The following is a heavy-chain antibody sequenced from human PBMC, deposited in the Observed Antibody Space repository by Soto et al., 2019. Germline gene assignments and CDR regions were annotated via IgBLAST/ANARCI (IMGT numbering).Heavy chain of an antibody. V-gene: IGHV1-69*04. J-gene: IGHJ6*03. D-gene: IGHD6-13*01. CDR3: ASRIAAEKGRNYYYYMDV. CDR2: IIPYLGIT. CDR1: GYTFIKYG. Sequence: GASVKVSCKASGYTFIKYGITWVRQAPAQGLEWMGRIIPYLGITNYAQKFQGRVTITADKSTSTAYMELSSLRSEDTAVYYCASRIAAEKGRNYYYYMDVWGKGTTVTFSS.